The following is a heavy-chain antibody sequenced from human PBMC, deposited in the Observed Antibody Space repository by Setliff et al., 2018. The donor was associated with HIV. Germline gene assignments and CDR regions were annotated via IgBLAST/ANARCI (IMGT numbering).Heavy chain of an antibody. CDR3: AGVLSSGYYDGP. CDR2: LYYSGNT. V-gene: IGHV4-59*02. J-gene: IGHJ5*02. Sequence: LTCTVSGASVNSHYWAWIRQPPGKGLEWIGSLYYSGNTNYNPSLKSRVTISADTSKNQFSLKLRSVTAADTAVYYCAGVLSSGYYDGPWGQGTLVTVSS. D-gene: IGHD3-22*01. CDR1: GASVNSHY.